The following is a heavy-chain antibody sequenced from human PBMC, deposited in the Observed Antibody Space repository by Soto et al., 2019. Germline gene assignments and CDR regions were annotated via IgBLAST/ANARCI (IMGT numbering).Heavy chain of an antibody. Sequence: QVQLVQSGAEEKKPGASVKVSCKASGYIFTSYAMHWVRQAPGQRLEWMGWINAGNGNTKYSQKFQGRVTITRDTSASTAYMELSSLRSEDTAVYYCARAANAGDFDYWGQGTLVTVSS. CDR1: GYIFTSYA. V-gene: IGHV1-3*05. CDR3: ARAANAGDFDY. J-gene: IGHJ4*02. CDR2: INAGNGNT. D-gene: IGHD7-27*01.